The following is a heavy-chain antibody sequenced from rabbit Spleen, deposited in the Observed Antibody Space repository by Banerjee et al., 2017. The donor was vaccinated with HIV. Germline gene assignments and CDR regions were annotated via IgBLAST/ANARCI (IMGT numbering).Heavy chain of an antibody. CDR1: GVSSSGSSY. CDR3: ARDTSSSFSSYGMDL. J-gene: IGHJ6*01. Sequence: QEQLEESGRGLVRPEGFLTLTCTASGVSSSGSSYICWVRQAPVKGLEWIGCIELGSSGFTYFASWAKGRFTITKPSSTTVTLQMTSLTAADTATYFCARDTSSSFSSYGMDLWGPGTLVTVS. V-gene: IGHV1S45*01. D-gene: IGHD1-1*01. CDR2: IELGSSGFT.